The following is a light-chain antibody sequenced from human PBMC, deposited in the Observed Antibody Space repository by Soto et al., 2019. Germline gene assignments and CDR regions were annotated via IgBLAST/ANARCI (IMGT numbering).Light chain of an antibody. CDR3: MQALQTPIT. Sequence: IVMTQSPLSLPFTPVYPSSISSMSSHILLHSNGYNYLDWYLQKQGQSQQILIYLGYNRSSGVHDRLSGSGSGKDFTLKISRVEAEDVGVYYCMQALQTPITFGQGKRLEIK. J-gene: IGKJ5*01. V-gene: IGKV2-28*01. CDR1: HILLHSNGYNY. CDR2: LGY.